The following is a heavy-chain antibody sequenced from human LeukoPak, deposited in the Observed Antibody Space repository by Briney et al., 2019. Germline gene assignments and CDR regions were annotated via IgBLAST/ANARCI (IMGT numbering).Heavy chain of an antibody. Sequence: GDSVNLSYKPARRTVSSYAISWVRQAPGQGLEWMGGIIPIFGTANYAQKLQGRVTITADKSTSTAYMELSSLRSEDTAVYYCARGPYSSGWLFDYWGQGTLVTVSS. D-gene: IGHD6-19*01. CDR3: ARGPYSSGWLFDY. CDR1: RRTVSSYA. J-gene: IGHJ4*02. V-gene: IGHV1-69*06. CDR2: IIPIFGTA.